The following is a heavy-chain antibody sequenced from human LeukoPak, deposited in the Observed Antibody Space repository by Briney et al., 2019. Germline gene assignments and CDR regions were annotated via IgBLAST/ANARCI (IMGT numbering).Heavy chain of an antibody. J-gene: IGHJ4*02. CDR1: GGTFSSSA. CDR3: AREPPIQLWSGYDY. CDR2: INPNSGGT. D-gene: IGHD5-18*01. Sequence: ASVTLSCTASGGTFSSSAISWVRQAPGQGLEWMGWINPNSGGTNYAQKFQGRVTMTRDTSISTAYMELSRLRSDDTAVYYCAREPPIQLWSGYDYWGQGTLVTVSS. V-gene: IGHV1-2*02.